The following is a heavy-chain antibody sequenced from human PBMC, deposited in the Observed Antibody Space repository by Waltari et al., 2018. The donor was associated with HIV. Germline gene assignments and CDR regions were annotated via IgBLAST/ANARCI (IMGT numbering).Heavy chain of an antibody. D-gene: IGHD1-26*01. V-gene: IGHV3-7*01. Sequence: EVQLVESGGGLVQPGGSLRLSWAASGLPFSSFWVSWVRQPPGKGLEWVANIRHDGSDRYYVESVKGRFTISRDNAKSSLYLQMNSLRAEDTAVYYCARDRYISGTYYGLEDWGQGTLVTVSS. J-gene: IGHJ1*01. CDR2: IRHDGSDR. CDR3: ARDRYISGTYYGLED. CDR1: GLPFSSFW.